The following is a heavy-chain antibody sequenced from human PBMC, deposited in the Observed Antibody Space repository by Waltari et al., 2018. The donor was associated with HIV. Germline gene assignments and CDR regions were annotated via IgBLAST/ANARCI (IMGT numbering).Heavy chain of an antibody. J-gene: IGHJ6*02. CDR2: RRRDGCEE. V-gene: IGHV3-7*01. Sequence: EVQLVESGGGLVQRGGSLRLSCAVSGFTFSTYWWRWVRQAAGRGVGGVGKRRRDGCEEDFEVSVKVRCTISSDNDKSGSYRQRYSLTAEYTAVYYMARGVVVPRAIRGYDGLDVWGQGTMVRVSS. CDR1: GFTFSTYW. D-gene: IGHD2-2*01. CDR3: ARGVVVPRAIRGYDGLDV.